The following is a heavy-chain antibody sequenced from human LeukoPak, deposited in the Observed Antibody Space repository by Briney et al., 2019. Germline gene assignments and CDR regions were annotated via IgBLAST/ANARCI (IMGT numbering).Heavy chain of an antibody. CDR2: IYYSGST. CDR1: GGSISSYY. V-gene: IGHV4-59*12. D-gene: IGHD3-10*01. Sequence: SETLSLTCTVSGGSISSYYWSWIRQPPGKGLEWIGYIYYSGSTNYNPSLKSRVTISVDTSKNQFSLKLSSVTAADTAVYYCARAAYYYGSGSYYNFVRDKFDYWGQGTLVTVSS. CDR3: ARAAYYYGSGSYYNFVRDKFDY. J-gene: IGHJ4*02.